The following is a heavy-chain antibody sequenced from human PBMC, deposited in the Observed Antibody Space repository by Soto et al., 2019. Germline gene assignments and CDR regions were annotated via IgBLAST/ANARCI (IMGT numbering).Heavy chain of an antibody. J-gene: IGHJ4*02. CDR3: ARVPDGFSFYYFDY. Sequence: ASVKVSCKASGYIFTRHFMHWVRQAPGQGLEWMGIINPSGGSTTYAQKFEGRVTVTRDTSTNTVYMELSSLRFEDTAVYYCARVPDGFSFYYFDYWGQGTPVTVSS. D-gene: IGHD3-3*01. CDR1: GYIFTRHF. CDR2: INPSGGST. V-gene: IGHV1-46*03.